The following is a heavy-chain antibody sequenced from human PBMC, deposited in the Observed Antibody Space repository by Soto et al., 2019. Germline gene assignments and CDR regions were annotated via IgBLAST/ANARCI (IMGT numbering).Heavy chain of an antibody. CDR3: ARQEIVVVPAARGDYFDF. J-gene: IGHJ4*02. D-gene: IGHD2-2*01. V-gene: IGHV4-39*01. CDR2: IYYSGST. Sequence: SETQSLPCTVFGGSISNLSDYRSRKNKPPGKGLEWIGSIYYSGSTYYNPSLKSRVTISVDTSKNQFSLKLSSVTAADTAVYYCARQEIVVVPAARGDYFDFWGQGTLVTVSS. CDR1: GGSISNLSDY.